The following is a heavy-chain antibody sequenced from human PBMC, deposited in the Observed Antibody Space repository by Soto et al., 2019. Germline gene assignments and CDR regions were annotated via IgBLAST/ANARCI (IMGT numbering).Heavy chain of an antibody. CDR2: IYWDDDK. D-gene: IGHD4-17*01. CDR3: XXXXXXXXYGDYEPXNSFDY. J-gene: IGHJ4*02. Sequence: QITLKESGPTLVKPTQTLTLTCTFSGFSLSTSGVGVGWIRQPPGKALEWLALIYWDDDKRYSPSLKSRLTITKDTSKNQVXLXXXXXXXXXXXXXXXXXXXXXXXYGDYEPXNSFDYWGQGTLVTVSS. V-gene: IGHV2-5*02. CDR1: GFSLSTSGVG.